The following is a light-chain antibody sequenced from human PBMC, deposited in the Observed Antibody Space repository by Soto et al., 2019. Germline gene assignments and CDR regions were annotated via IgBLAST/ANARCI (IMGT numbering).Light chain of an antibody. CDR1: SSNIGSNT. Sequence: QSVLTQPPSTSGTPGQRVTISCSGSSSNIGSNTVNWYQQLPGTAPKLLIYRNNQRPPGVPDRFSGSKSGTSASLAISGLQSEDEADYYCAAWDGSLKGYVFGTGTKVTVL. V-gene: IGLV1-44*01. J-gene: IGLJ1*01. CDR3: AAWDGSLKGYV. CDR2: RNN.